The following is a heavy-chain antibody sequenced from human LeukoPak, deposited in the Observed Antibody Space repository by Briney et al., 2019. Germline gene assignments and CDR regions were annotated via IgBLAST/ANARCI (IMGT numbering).Heavy chain of an antibody. CDR2: IWYDGSNK. Sequence: PGRSLRLSCAAPGIPFSSFGMHWLRQAPGKGLEWVAFIWYDGSNKYYADSVKGRFTISRDNSKNTLYLQMHSLRAEDTAVYYCAPLTSDTALVRSGFEDWGQGTLVTVSS. D-gene: IGHD5-18*01. CDR1: GIPFSSFG. CDR3: APLTSDTALVRSGFED. V-gene: IGHV3-33*01. J-gene: IGHJ4*02.